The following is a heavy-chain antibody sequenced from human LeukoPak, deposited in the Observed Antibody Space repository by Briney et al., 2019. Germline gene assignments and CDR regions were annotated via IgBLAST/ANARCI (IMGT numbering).Heavy chain of an antibody. V-gene: IGHV4-59*13. J-gene: IGHJ4*02. CDR1: GGSISSYY. CDR3: ASASLSALGFDY. CDR2: IYYSGST. D-gene: IGHD7-27*01. Sequence: SETLSLTCTVSGGSISSYYWSWIRQPPGKGLEWIGYIYYSGSTNYNPSLKSRLTISVDTSKNQFSLKLSSVTAADTAVYYCASASLSALGFDYWGQGTLVTVSS.